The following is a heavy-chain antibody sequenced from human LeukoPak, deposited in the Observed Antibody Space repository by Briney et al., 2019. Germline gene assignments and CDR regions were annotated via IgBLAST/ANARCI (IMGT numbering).Heavy chain of an antibody. D-gene: IGHD5-18*01. CDR2: ISGIGGSS. Sequence: QPGGSLRLSCAASGFTFGAFAMSWVRQAPGKGLEWVSTISGIGGSSYYADSVKGRISISRDNSKNTLFLQMNSLRPEDTAVYYCASYSYGYTPSSPFDYWGQGTLVTVSS. CDR1: GFTFGAFA. J-gene: IGHJ4*02. CDR3: ASYSYGYTPSSPFDY. V-gene: IGHV3-23*01.